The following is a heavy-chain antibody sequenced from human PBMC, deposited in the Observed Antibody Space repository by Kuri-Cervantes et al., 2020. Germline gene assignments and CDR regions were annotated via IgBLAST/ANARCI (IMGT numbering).Heavy chain of an antibody. V-gene: IGHV2-5*02. CDR3: ARNDYGDAFDI. D-gene: IGHD4-17*01. CDR1: GFSLSISGVG. J-gene: IGHJ3*02. Sequence: SGPTLVKPTQTLTLTCTFSGFSLSISGVGVGWIRQPPGKALEWLALIYWDDDKRYSPSLKTRLTISKDTSKNQVVLTMTNMDPVDTAAYYCARNDYGDAFDIWGQGTMVTVSS. CDR2: IYWDDDK.